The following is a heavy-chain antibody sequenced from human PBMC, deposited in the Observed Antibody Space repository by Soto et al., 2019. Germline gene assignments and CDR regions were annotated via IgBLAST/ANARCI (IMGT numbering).Heavy chain of an antibody. V-gene: IGHV4-59*01. CDR3: ARDFGGFNGPDAFDI. J-gene: IGHJ3*02. CDR2: IYYSGST. Sequence: SDTLSLTCTVSGGSISSYYWSRIRQPPGKGLEWIGYIYYSGSTNYNPSLKSRVTISVDTSKNQFSLKLSSVTAADTAVYYCARDFGGFNGPDAFDIWGQGTMVT. D-gene: IGHD2-8*01. CDR1: GGSISSYY.